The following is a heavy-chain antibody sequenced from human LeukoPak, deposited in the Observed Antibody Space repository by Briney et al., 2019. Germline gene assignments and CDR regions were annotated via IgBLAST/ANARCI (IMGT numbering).Heavy chain of an antibody. V-gene: IGHV3-21*01. CDR1: GFTFSSYS. CDR2: ISSSSSYI. CDR3: ARDTNYYDSSGYYYYYGMDV. J-gene: IGHJ6*02. D-gene: IGHD3-22*01. Sequence: GGPLRLSCAASGFTFSSYSMNWVRQAPGKGLEWDSSISSSSSYIYYADSVKGRFTISRDNAKNSLYLQMNSLRAEDTAVYYCARDTNYYDSSGYYYYYGMDVWGQGTTVTVSS.